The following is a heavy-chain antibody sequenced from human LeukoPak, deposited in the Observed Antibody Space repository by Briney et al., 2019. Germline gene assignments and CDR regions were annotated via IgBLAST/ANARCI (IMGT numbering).Heavy chain of an antibody. D-gene: IGHD2-15*01. CDR1: GFSFSYNY. J-gene: IGHJ4*02. CDR3: ATIVPDVVATLTFDY. V-gene: IGHV3-66*01. CDR2: IYNDGRT. Sequence: GGSLRLSCAASGFSFSYNYMSWVRQAPGKGLEWVAVIYNDGRTFYSGSVKGRFTISRDNSKNTRFLQMNSLRGEDTAVYYCATIVPDVVATLTFDYWGQGTLVTVSS.